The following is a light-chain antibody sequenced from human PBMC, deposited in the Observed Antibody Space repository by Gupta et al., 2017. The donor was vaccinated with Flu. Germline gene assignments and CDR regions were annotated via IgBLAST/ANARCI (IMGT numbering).Light chain of an antibody. Sequence: PSSVSASVGDRVTITWRASQGIRSWLAWYQQKPGKAPKLLIYAASRVKSGVPSRFSGSGSGTDFTLTISSRQPEDFATYYCQHENSFPFTFVQGTPVEIK. CDR1: QGIRSW. CDR2: AAS. V-gene: IGKV1-12*01. CDR3: QHENSFPFT. J-gene: IGKJ5*01.